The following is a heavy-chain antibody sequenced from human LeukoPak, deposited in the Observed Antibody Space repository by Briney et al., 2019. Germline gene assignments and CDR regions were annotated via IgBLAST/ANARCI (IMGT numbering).Heavy chain of an antibody. Sequence: ASVTVSCKASGYTFTSYAMNWVRQAPGQGLEWMGWINTNTGNPTYAQGFTGRFVFSLDTSVSTAYLQISGLKAEDTAVYYCARAGGVTTYYYYYGMDVWGQGTTVTVSS. V-gene: IGHV7-4-1*02. D-gene: IGHD3-16*01. CDR3: ARAGGVTTYYYYYGMDV. CDR1: GYTFTSYA. CDR2: INTNTGNP. J-gene: IGHJ6*02.